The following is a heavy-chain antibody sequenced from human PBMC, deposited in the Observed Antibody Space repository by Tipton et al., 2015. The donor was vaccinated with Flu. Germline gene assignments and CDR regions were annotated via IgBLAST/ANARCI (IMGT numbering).Heavy chain of an antibody. CDR2: IYYSGST. Sequence: TLSLTCTVPGGPISSYYWSWIRQPPGKGLEWIGYIYYSGSTNYNPSLKSRVTISVDTSKNQFSLKLSSVTAADTAVYYCAMGLTPRASITMVRGEDAFDVCGQGSMVTVSS. J-gene: IGHJ3*01. V-gene: IGHV4-59*01. CDR3: AMGLTPRASITMVRGEDAFDV. CDR1: GGPISSYY. D-gene: IGHD3-10*01.